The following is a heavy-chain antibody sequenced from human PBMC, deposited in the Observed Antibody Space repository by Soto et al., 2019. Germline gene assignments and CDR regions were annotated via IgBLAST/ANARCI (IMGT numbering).Heavy chain of an antibody. V-gene: IGHV3-7*05. CDR3: ATDILDF. J-gene: IGHJ4*02. CDR2: INQHGTEK. CDR1: GFNFSNYW. Sequence: GGSLRLSCVASGFNFSNYWMTWARQAPGKGLEWVANINQHGTEKFYVDSVEGRFSISRDNAYHSVYLQMNSLRAEDTAIYYCATDILDFWGQGTSVTVSS.